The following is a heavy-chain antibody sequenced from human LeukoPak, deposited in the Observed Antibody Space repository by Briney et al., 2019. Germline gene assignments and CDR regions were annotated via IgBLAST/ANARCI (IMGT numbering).Heavy chain of an antibody. D-gene: IGHD2-8*01. Sequence: KPSETLSLTCTVSGGSISSYYWSWIRQPPGKGLEWIGYIYYSGSTNYNPSLKSRVTISVDTSKNQFSLKLSSVTAADTAVYYCARRIESLYYFDYWGQGTLVTVSS. CDR1: GGSISSYY. CDR3: ARRIESLYYFDY. V-gene: IGHV4-59*01. CDR2: IYYSGST. J-gene: IGHJ4*02.